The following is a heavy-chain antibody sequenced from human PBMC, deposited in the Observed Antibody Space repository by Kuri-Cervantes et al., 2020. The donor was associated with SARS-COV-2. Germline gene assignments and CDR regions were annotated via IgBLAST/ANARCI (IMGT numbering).Heavy chain of an antibody. CDR1: GFTFSSYS. D-gene: IGHD2-8*01. CDR2: ISSSSSYI. Sequence: GGSLRLSCAASGFTFSSYSMNWVRQAPGKGLEWVSSISSSSSYIYYADSVKGRFTISRDNAKNSLYLQVKSLKSEDTAIYYCAKDRFGVHDFWGQGTLVTVSS. V-gene: IGHV3-21*01. CDR3: AKDRFGVHDF. J-gene: IGHJ4*02.